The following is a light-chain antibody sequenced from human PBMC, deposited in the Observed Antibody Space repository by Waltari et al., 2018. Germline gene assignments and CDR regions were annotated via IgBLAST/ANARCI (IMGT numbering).Light chain of an antibody. CDR1: QSVTTN. CDR3: QQYNNWPLT. J-gene: IGKJ1*01. Sequence: AMTQHPAPLSVSPGERVTPSFRASQSVTTNLAWYQQKPGQAPRLPIYDTSTRAPGFPARFSGSGSETEFTLIISSLQSEDFAVYYCQQYNNWPLTFGQGTRVEIK. V-gene: IGKV3-15*01. CDR2: DTS.